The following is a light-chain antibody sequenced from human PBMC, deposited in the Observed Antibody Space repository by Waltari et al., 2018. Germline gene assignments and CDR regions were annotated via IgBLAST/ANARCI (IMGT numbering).Light chain of an antibody. CDR1: RTVYSDY. CDR2: GVS. CDR3: QHYGGFPWS. Sequence: DTLLTQSPGTLSLSPGERATLSCRASRTVYSDYLAWYQQKSGQAHSLLIYGVSNRATGVADRFSGSGSGTDFYLTITRLEPEDAEVYFCQHYGGFPWSFGQGTKVEIK. V-gene: IGKV3-20*01. J-gene: IGKJ1*01.